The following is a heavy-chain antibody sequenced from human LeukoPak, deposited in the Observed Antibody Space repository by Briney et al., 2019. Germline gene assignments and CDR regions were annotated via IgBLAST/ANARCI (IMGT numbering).Heavy chain of an antibody. D-gene: IGHD3-9*01. V-gene: IGHV1-69*13. CDR1: VGTFISYA. Sequence: SVKVSCKASVGTFISYAISWVRQAPGQGLEWMGGIIPIFGTANYAQKFQGRVTITADESTSTAYMELSSLRSEDTAVYYCAKTYYDILTGYYFGWFDPWGQGTLVTVSS. CDR3: AKTYYDILTGYYFGWFDP. CDR2: IIPIFGTA. J-gene: IGHJ5*02.